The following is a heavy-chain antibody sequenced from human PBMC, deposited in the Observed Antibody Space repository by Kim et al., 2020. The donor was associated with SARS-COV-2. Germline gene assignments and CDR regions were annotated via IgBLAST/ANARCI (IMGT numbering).Heavy chain of an antibody. CDR1: GYTFTSYY. Sequence: ASVKVSCKASGYTFTSYYMHWVRQAPGQGLEWMGIINPSGGSTSYAQKFQGRVTMTRDTSTSTVYMELSSLRSEDTAVYYCARGDDIVVVPAAIDYYGMDVWGQGTTVTVSS. CDR2: INPSGGST. CDR3: ARGDDIVVVPAAIDYYGMDV. D-gene: IGHD2-2*02. J-gene: IGHJ6*02. V-gene: IGHV1-46*01.